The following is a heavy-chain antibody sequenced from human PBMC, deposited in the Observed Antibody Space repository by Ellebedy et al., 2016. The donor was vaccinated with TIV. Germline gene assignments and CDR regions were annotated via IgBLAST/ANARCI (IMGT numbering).Heavy chain of an antibody. V-gene: IGHV4-4*07. CDR2: IHTSGSS. Sequence: MPGGSLRLSCTVSGGSISNDYWSWIRQPAGKGLEWIGRIHTSGSSNYNPSLKSRVTISVDTSKNQFSLKLSSVTAADTAVYYCARHWAYNWKHTIDYWGQGTLITVSS. D-gene: IGHD1-1*01. CDR1: GGSISNDY. CDR3: ARHWAYNWKHTIDY. J-gene: IGHJ4*02.